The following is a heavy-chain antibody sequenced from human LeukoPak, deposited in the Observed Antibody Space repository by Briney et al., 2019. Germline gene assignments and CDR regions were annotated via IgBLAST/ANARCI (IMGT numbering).Heavy chain of an antibody. Sequence: VASVKVSCKASGYTFTVYCLHWVRQAPGQGLEWLAWISPITGGTKYAQKFQGRVTLTRDTSISTAYMELSRLRSDDTAVYFCARGRDSGSRTYYFDYWGQGTLVTVSS. J-gene: IGHJ4*02. CDR3: ARGRDSGSRTYYFDY. CDR1: GYTFTVYC. CDR2: ISPITGGT. V-gene: IGHV1-2*02. D-gene: IGHD1-26*01.